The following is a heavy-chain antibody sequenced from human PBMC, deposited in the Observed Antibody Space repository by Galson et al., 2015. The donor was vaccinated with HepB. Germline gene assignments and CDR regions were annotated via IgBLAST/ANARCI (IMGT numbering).Heavy chain of an antibody. CDR1: GGTFSSYT. D-gene: IGHD2-2*01. Sequence: SVKVSCKASGGTFSSYTISWVRQAPGQGLEWMGRIIPILGIANYAQKFQGRVTITADKSTSTAYMELSSLRSEDTAVYYCARDRRSSTSCHPNLGYWGQGTLVTVSS. J-gene: IGHJ4*02. CDR3: ARDRRSSTSCHPNLGY. CDR2: IIPILGIA. V-gene: IGHV1-69*04.